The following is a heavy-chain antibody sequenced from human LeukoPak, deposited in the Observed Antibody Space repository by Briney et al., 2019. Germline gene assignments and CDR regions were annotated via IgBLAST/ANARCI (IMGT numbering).Heavy chain of an antibody. D-gene: IGHD6-13*01. CDR2: ISSSSSYI. J-gene: IGHJ5*02. CDR1: GFTFSSYS. V-gene: IGHV3-21*01. CDR3: AREAAAQGWFDP. Sequence: PGGSLRLSCAASGFTFSSYSMNWVRQAPGKGLEWVSSISSSSSYIYYADSVKGRFTISRDNAKNSLYLQMNSLRAEDTAVYYCAREAAAQGWFDPWGQGTLVTVSS.